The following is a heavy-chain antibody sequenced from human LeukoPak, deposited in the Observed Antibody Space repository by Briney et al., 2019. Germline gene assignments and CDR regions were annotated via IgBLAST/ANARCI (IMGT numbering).Heavy chain of an antibody. D-gene: IGHD4-17*01. CDR3: AKGTYGDYEPGYFDY. CDR2: FSGSGGST. CDR1: GFTFSIYA. Sequence: GGSLRLSCAASGFTFSIYAMNWVRQAPGKGLEWVSAFSGSGGSTYYADSVKGRFTISRDNSKNTLYLQMNSLRAEDTAVYYCAKGTYGDYEPGYFDYWGQGTLVTVSS. J-gene: IGHJ4*02. V-gene: IGHV3-23*01.